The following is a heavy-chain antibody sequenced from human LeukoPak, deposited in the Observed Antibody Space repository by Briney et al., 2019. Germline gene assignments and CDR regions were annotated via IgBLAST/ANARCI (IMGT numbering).Heavy chain of an antibody. Sequence: GGSLRLSCAASGFTFSSYIMSCGRQAPGKGLEWVSSISSSGSYIYYADSVKGRFTISRDNAKNSLYLQMNRLRAEDTAVYYSARGGAMVRGVSPLDYWGQGTLVTVSS. D-gene: IGHD3-10*01. CDR3: ARGGAMVRGVSPLDY. V-gene: IGHV3-21*01. CDR2: ISSSGSYI. CDR1: GFTFSSYI. J-gene: IGHJ4*02.